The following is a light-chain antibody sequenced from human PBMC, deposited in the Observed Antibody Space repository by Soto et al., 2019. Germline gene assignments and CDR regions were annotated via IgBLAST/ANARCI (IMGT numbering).Light chain of an antibody. Sequence: DIVLTQSPDSLAVSLGERATINCKSSHNILYSSDNKNYLSWYQQRPGQPPKLLFYWASTRASGVPDRFIGSGSGTDFTLKISRVEAEDVGVYYCMQALQTLITFGQGTRLEIK. J-gene: IGKJ5*01. CDR1: HNILYSSDNKNY. V-gene: IGKV4-1*01. CDR3: MQALQTLIT. CDR2: WAS.